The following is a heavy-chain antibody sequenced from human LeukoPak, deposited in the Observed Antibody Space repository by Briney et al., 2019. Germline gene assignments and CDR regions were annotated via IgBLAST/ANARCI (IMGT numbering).Heavy chain of an antibody. Sequence: SETLSLTCTVSGGSMSNHYWSWIRQPPGKGLESIGYIYFSGSTIYNPSLRSRLTISVDTSRNQFSPKLTSVTAADTAVYYCARLPSGTPNPLYDYWGQGRLVTVSS. J-gene: IGHJ4*02. D-gene: IGHD3-10*01. CDR2: IYFSGST. CDR1: GGSMSNHY. CDR3: ARLPSGTPNPLYDY. V-gene: IGHV4-59*08.